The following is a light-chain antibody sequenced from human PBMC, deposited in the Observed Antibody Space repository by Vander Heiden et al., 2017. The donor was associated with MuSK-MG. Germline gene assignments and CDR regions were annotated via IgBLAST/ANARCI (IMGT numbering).Light chain of an antibody. J-gene: IGKJ3*01. CDR2: NAS. CDR1: QSISNY. V-gene: IGKV3-20*01. Sequence: VFTQPPGTLSLSPGERATLSCRASQSISNYLAWYQQKPGQAPRLLIFNASTRAAGIPDRISGSGSGTDFTLTISRLEPEDFAVYYCQHHGSSPPFTFGPGTTVDT. CDR3: QHHGSSPPFT.